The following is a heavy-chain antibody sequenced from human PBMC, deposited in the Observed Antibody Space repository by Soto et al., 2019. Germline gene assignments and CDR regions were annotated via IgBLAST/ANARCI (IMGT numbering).Heavy chain of an antibody. D-gene: IGHD3-22*01. CDR3: ARDSDYYDSSGYLIYYGMDV. V-gene: IGHV3-53*01. J-gene: IGHJ6*02. Sequence: GGSLRLSCAASGFTVSSNYMSWVRQAPGKGLEWVSVIYSGGSTYYADSVKGRFTISRDNSKNTLYLQMNSLRAEDTAVYYCARDSDYYDSSGYLIYYGMDVWGQGTTVTVSS. CDR2: IYSGGST. CDR1: GFTVSSNY.